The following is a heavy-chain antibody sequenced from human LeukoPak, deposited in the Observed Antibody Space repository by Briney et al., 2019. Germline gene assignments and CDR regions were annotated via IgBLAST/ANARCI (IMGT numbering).Heavy chain of an antibody. CDR2: IYASGST. Sequence: PSETLCLTCTVSGGSISSGDYYWSWIRQPAGKGLEWIGRIYASGSTNYNPSLNSRVTISIDTSKNQFSLKLTSVTAADTAVYYSARTMVRGVPLDYWGQGTLVTVSS. V-gene: IGHV4-61*02. CDR1: GGSISSGDYY. CDR3: ARTMVRGVPLDY. D-gene: IGHD3-10*01. J-gene: IGHJ4*02.